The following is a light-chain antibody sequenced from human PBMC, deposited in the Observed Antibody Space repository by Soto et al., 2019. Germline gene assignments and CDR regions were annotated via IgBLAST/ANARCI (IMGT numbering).Light chain of an antibody. CDR1: QSVSSY. CDR3: QQYGSSPPIT. V-gene: IGKV3-20*01. CDR2: GAS. Sequence: EIVMTQSPATLSVSPGERATFSCWASQSVSSYLAWYQQKPGQSPRLLIYGASSRATGIPDRFSGSGSGTDFTLTISRLEPEDFAVYYCQQYGSSPPITFGQGTRLEIK. J-gene: IGKJ5*01.